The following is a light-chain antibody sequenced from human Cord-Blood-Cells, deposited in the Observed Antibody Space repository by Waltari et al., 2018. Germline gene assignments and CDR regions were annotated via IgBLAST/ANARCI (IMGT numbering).Light chain of an antibody. V-gene: IGLV2-11*01. CDR1: SSDVGGYNY. Sequence: QPALTQPRSVSGSPGQSVTISCTGTSSDVGGYNYVSWYQQHPGKAPKLMIYDVSKRPSGVPDRFSGSKSCNTASLTISGLQAEDEADYYCCSYAGSYTLVFGGGTKLTVL. CDR2: DVS. J-gene: IGLJ3*02. CDR3: CSYAGSYTLV.